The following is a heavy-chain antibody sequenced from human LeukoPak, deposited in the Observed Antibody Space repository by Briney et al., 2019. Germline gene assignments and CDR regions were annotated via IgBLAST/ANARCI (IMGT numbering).Heavy chain of an antibody. CDR1: GFTFRNSW. CDR2: IKRKSDGEST. CDR3: TTDPYSGSYNYYYGMDV. V-gene: IGHV3-15*01. D-gene: IGHD1-26*01. J-gene: IGHJ6*02. Sequence: KSGGSLILSCAASGFTFRNSWMSWVRQAPGKGLEWVARIKRKSDGESTDYAAPVKGRFTISRDDSKNTLHLKMNSLKTEDTAVYYCTTDPYSGSYNYYYGMDVWGQGTTVTVSS.